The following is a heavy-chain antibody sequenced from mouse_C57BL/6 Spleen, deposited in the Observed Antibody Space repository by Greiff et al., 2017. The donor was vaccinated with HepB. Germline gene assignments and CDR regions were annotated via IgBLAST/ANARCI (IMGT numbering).Heavy chain of an antibody. CDR1: GYTFTSYW. CDR2: IDPSDSYT. J-gene: IGHJ4*01. Sequence: VKLQQPGAELVMPGASVKLSCKASGYTFTSYWMHWVKQRPGQGLEWIGEIDPSDSYTNYNQKFKGKSTLTVDKSSSTAYMQLSSLTSEDSAVYYCARSGGNYAMDYWGQGTSVTVSS. D-gene: IGHD1-1*02. CDR3: ARSGGNYAMDY. V-gene: IGHV1-69*01.